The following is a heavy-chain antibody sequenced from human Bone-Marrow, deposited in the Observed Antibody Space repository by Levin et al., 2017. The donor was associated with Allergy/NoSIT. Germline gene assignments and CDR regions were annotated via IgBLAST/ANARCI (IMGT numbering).Heavy chain of an antibody. CDR2: ISTSSGTI. CDR3: ARAGGLDYVDWFCDL. J-gene: IGHJ2*01. D-gene: IGHD4-17*01. V-gene: IGHV3-48*04. Sequence: ETLSLTCAASGFTFRSHSMNWVRQAPGKGLEWVSYISTSSGTIYYAESVKGRFTISRDNARNSLYLQMDSLRAEDTALYYCARAGGLDYVDWFCDLWGRGTLVTVSS. CDR1: GFTFRSHS.